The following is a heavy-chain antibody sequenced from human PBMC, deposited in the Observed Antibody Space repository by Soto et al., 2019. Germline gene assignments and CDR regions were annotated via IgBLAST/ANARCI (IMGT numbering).Heavy chain of an antibody. CDR3: TRDRLEFSYYDYIWGSYRHDAFDI. CDR2: IRSKAYGGTT. D-gene: IGHD3-16*02. J-gene: IGHJ3*02. CDR1: GFTFGDYA. V-gene: IGHV3-49*03. Sequence: GGSLRLSCTASGFTFGDYAMSWFRQAPGKGLEWVGFIRSKAYGGTTEYAASVKGRFTISRDDSKRIAYLQMNSLKTEDTAVYYCTRDRLEFSYYDYIWGSYRHDAFDIWGQGTMVTVSS.